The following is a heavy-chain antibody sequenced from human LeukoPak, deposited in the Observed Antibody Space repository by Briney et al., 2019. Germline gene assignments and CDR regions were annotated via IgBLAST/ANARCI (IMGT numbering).Heavy chain of an antibody. V-gene: IGHV2-70*04. CDR2: IDWDDDK. D-gene: IGHD4/OR15-4a*01. CDR1: GFSLTTTGMR. J-gene: IGHJ5*02. Sequence: SGPALVKPTQTLTLTCTFSGFSLTTTGMRVSWIRQPPGKALEWLARIDWDDDKFYSTSLKTRLTISKGTSKNQVVLTMTNMDPVDTATYYCARLQGATIGAKWFDPWGQGTLVTVSS. CDR3: ARLQGATIGAKWFDP.